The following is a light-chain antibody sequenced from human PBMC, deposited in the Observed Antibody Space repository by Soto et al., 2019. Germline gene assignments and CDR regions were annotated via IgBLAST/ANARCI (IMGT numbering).Light chain of an antibody. J-gene: IGKJ2*01. CDR2: GAS. Sequence: EIVLTQSPGTLSLSPGERATLSCRASQSVSSSYLAWYQQKPGQAPRLLFYGASRRATGIPDRFSGSGSGTDFSLTISRLGPEDFAVYYCQQYGSSPPYTFGQGTKLEIK. CDR3: QQYGSSPPYT. CDR1: QSVSSSY. V-gene: IGKV3-20*01.